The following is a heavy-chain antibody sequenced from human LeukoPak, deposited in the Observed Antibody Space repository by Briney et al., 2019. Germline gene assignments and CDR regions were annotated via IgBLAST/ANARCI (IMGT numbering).Heavy chain of an antibody. V-gene: IGHV1-69*05. Sequence: ASVKVSCKASGGTFSSYAISWVRQAPGQGLEWMGRIIPIFGTANYAQKFQGRVTITTDESTSTAYMEPSSLRSEDTAVYYCASVAATPYYYYYYMDVWGKGTTVTVSS. D-gene: IGHD2-15*01. CDR1: GGTFSSYA. CDR3: ASVAATPYYYYYYMDV. J-gene: IGHJ6*03. CDR2: IIPIFGTA.